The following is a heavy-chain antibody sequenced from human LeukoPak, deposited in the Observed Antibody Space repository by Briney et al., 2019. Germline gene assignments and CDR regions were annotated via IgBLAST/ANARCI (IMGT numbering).Heavy chain of an antibody. CDR3: ARCGLVRGSYCNWFDP. Sequence: GASVKVSCKASGGTFSSYAISWVRQAPGQGLEWMGGIIPILGTANYAQKFQGRVTITTDESTSTAYMELSSLRSEDTAVYYCARCGLVRGSYCNWFDPWGQGTLVTVSS. D-gene: IGHD1-26*01. J-gene: IGHJ5*02. V-gene: IGHV1-69*05. CDR2: IIPILGTA. CDR1: GGTFSSYA.